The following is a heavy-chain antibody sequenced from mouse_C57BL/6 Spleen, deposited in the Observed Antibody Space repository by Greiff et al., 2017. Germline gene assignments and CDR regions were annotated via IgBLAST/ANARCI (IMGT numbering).Heavy chain of an antibody. CDR3: ARYGYFDD. J-gene: IGHJ2*01. D-gene: IGHD1-1*01. CDR1: GYTFTSYW. V-gene: IGHV1-52*01. Sequence: QVQLQQPGPELVRPGSSVKLSCKASGYTFTSYWLHWVRQRPIQGLEWIGNVDPSDSETHSNQKFTAKATLTVDNTSSTAYMQLSSLTSEDSAVYYCARYGYFDDWGQGTTLTVSS. CDR2: VDPSDSET.